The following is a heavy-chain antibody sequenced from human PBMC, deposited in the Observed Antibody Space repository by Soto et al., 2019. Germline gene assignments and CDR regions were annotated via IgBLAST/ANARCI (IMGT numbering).Heavy chain of an antibody. CDR3: ARDPELEPTPPGYYYYGRDV. Sequence: ASVKVSCKASGYTFTPHHMHWVRQAPGQGLEWMGWISAYNGNTNYAQKLQGRVTMTTDTSTSTAYMELRSLRSDDTAVYYCARDPELEPTPPGYYYYGRDVWGQGTTVTVSS. V-gene: IGHV1-18*04. CDR1: GYTFTPHH. CDR2: ISAYNGNT. J-gene: IGHJ6*02. D-gene: IGHD1-1*01.